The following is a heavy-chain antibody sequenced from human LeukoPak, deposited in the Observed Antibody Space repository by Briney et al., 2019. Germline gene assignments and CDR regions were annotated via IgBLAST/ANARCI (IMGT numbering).Heavy chain of an antibody. J-gene: IGHJ3*02. CDR2: ISSSSSTI. Sequence: GGSLRLSCAASGFTFSSYSMNWVRQAPGKGLEWVSYISSSSSTIYYADSVKGRFTISRDNAKNSLYLQMNSLRAEDTAVYYCARDSSGSRPRGAFDIWGQGTMVTVSS. D-gene: IGHD1-26*01. CDR3: ARDSSGSRPRGAFDI. CDR1: GFTFSSYS. V-gene: IGHV3-48*04.